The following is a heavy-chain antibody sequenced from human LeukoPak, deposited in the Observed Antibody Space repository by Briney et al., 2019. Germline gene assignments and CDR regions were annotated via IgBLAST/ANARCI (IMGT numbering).Heavy chain of an antibody. D-gene: IGHD3-22*01. CDR2: ISGSGGST. J-gene: IGHJ4*02. CDR3: AKGGAYYYDSSAYYRD. Sequence: GGSLRLSCAASGFTFSSYAMSRVRQAPGKGLEWVSAISGSGGSTYYADSVKGRFTISRDNSKNTLYLQMNSLRAEDTAVYYCAKGGAYYYDSSAYYRDWGQGTLVTVSS. V-gene: IGHV3-23*01. CDR1: GFTFSSYA.